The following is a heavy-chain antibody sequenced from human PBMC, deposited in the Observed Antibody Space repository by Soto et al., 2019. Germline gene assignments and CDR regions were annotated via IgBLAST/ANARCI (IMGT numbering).Heavy chain of an antibody. CDR2: INPNSGGT. Sequence: ASVKVSCKASGYAFTGYYMHWARQAPGQGLEWLGWINPNSGGTNYAQKFQGWVTMTRDTSISTAYMELSRQRSDNTAVYYCARDMVFGVVLNYYYYYGMDVSGQGTTVTVSS. V-gene: IGHV1-2*04. CDR1: GYAFTGYY. CDR3: ARDMVFGVVLNYYYYYGMDV. J-gene: IGHJ6*02. D-gene: IGHD3-3*01.